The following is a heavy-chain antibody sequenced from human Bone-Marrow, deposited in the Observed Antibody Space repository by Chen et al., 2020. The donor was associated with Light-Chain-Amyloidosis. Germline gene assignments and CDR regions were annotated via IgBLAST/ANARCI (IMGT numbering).Heavy chain of an antibody. CDR1: GFTFSSYA. V-gene: IGHV3-30*01. CDR3: ARAGVVVVAAILSWFDP. D-gene: IGHD2-15*01. CDR2: ISSDGRNK. J-gene: IGHJ5*02. Sequence: QVQLVESGGGVVQPGRSLRLSCAASGFTFSSYAMHWVRQAPGKGLEWVAVISSDGRNKYYADSVKGRFTISRDNSKHTLYLQMNSLRAEDTAVYYCARAGVVVVAAILSWFDPWGQGTLVTVSS.